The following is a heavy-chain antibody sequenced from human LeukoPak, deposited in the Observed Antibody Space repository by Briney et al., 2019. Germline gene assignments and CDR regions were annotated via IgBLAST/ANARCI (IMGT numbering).Heavy chain of an antibody. D-gene: IGHD5-12*01. V-gene: IGHV5-51*01. CDR3: ARPSGYDYGDFDY. Sequence: GESLQISCQGSGYRFTTYWIDWVRQVPGKGLEWMGIIYPGDSTTRYSPSFEGQVTISADKSISTAYLQWSSLKASDTAMYYCARPSGYDYGDFDYWGQGTLVTVSS. CDR1: GYRFTTYW. J-gene: IGHJ4*02. CDR2: IYPGDSTT.